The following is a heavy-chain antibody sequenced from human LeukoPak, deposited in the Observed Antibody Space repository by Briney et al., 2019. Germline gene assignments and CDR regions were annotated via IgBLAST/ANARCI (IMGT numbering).Heavy chain of an antibody. Sequence: PGRSLRLSCAASGFALEDYAMHWVRQAPGKGLEWVSSISWNGGNIGYADSVRGRFTISRDNAKNFLYLQMHSLRTEDTALYYCTAHPGDAFDIWGQGTMVIVSS. J-gene: IGHJ3*02. CDR2: ISWNGGNI. CDR3: TAHPGDAFDI. V-gene: IGHV3-9*01. CDR1: GFALEDYA.